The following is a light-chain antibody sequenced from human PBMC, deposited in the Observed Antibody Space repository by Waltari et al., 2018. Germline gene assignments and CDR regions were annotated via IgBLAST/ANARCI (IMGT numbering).Light chain of an antibody. Sequence: DFVMTQTPLSLSATPGQPASISCKSSQSLLRRDGKTYLSWYMQKPGQPPQLLIYEVSNRFSGVPDRFSGSGSGTDFTLIISRVEAEDVGVYYCMQSTEVPPTFGGGTQVEIK. CDR3: MQSTEVPPT. J-gene: IGKJ4*01. CDR2: EVS. CDR1: QSLLRRDGKTY. V-gene: IGKV2D-29*01.